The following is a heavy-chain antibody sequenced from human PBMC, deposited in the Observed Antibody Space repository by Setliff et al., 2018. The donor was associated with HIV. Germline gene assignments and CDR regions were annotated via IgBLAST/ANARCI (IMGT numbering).Heavy chain of an antibody. V-gene: IGHV4-30-4*01. D-gene: IGHD3-10*01. CDR2: IYYSGDT. J-gene: IGHJ4*02. CDR3: ARVPFGSGSYYFDF. CDR1: GASVNSDDYY. Sequence: SETLSLTCTVSGASVNSDDYYWSWIRQTPGKGLEWIGYIYYSGDTYYNATLQSRATILLDTSKNQFFLTLTSVTAADTAVYFCARVPFGSGSYYFDFWGQGTLVTISS.